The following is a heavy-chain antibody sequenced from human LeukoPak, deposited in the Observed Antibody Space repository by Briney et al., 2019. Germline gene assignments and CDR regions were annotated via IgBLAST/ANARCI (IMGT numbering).Heavy chain of an antibody. V-gene: IGHV3-23*01. CDR3: AKDRSSYGYLDD. CDR1: GFTFINHA. J-gene: IGHJ4*02. Sequence: GGSLRLSCAASGFTFINHAMTWRRQAPGKGLGWVLGIRGSGDRTFYAESVKGRFTISRDNFKNTVYLEMNSLRAEDTDVYYCAKDRSSYGYLDDWGQGTLVTVSS. CDR2: IRGSGDRT. D-gene: IGHD5-18*01.